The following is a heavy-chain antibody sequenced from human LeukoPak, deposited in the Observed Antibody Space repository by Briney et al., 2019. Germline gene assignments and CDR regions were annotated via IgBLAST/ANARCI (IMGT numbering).Heavy chain of an antibody. CDR1: GGSISSGGYS. V-gene: IGHV4-30-2*01. CDR3: ARDPGYCSGGSCNYYYGMDV. CDR2: IYHSGST. Sequence: SETLSLTCAVSGGSISSGGYSWSWIRQPPGTGLEWIGYIYHSGSTYYNPSLKSRVTISVDRSKNQFSLKLSPVTAADTAVYYCARDPGYCSGGSCNYYYGMDVWGKGTTVTVSS. D-gene: IGHD2-15*01. J-gene: IGHJ6*04.